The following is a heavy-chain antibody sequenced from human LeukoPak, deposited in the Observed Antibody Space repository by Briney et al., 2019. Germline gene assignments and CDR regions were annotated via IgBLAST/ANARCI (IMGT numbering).Heavy chain of an antibody. CDR1: GFTFSSYW. J-gene: IGHJ4*02. CDR2: IKQDGSEK. CDR3: ARGGIVVAGGVQYFDY. V-gene: IGHV3-7*04. Sequence: GGSLRLSCVASGFTFSSYWMTWVRQAPGKGLEWVANIKQDGSEKYYVDSVKGRFTISRDNAKNSLYLQMNSLRAEDTAVYYWARGGIVVAGGVQYFDYWGQGTLVTVSS. D-gene: IGHD6-19*01.